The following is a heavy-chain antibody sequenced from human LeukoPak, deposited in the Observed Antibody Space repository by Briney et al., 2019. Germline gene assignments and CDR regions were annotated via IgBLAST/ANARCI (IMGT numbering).Heavy chain of an antibody. J-gene: IGHJ4*02. Sequence: PSETLSLTCTVSGGSVNKNNSFWGWIRQPPGKGLDWIGNIYNTGSTYYNPSLKSRVTISMDTPKNQFSLKLSSVTAADTAVYYCARDRGSGSSDFYFWGPGILVTVSS. CDR2: IYNTGST. V-gene: IGHV4-39*07. D-gene: IGHD3-10*01. CDR3: ARDRGSGSSDFYF. CDR1: GGSVNKNNSF.